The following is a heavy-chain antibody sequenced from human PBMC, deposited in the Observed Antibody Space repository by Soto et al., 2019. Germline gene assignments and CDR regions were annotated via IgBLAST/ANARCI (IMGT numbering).Heavy chain of an antibody. J-gene: IGHJ4*02. CDR1: GGSFSGYY. CDR2: ITHSGST. CDR3: ARGAAVALDY. V-gene: IGHV4-34*01. Sequence: QVQLQQWGAGLLKPSETLSLTCGVYGGSFSGYYWSWIRQPPGKGLEWIGEITHSGSTNYNPSLKSRVTISVDTDKNQFSLNLTSVTAADTAVYYCARGAAVALDYWGQGTLVTVSS. D-gene: IGHD6-19*01.